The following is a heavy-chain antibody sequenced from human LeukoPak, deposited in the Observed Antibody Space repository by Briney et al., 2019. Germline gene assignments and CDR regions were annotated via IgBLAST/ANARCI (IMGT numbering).Heavy chain of an antibody. J-gene: IGHJ6*03. CDR3: AKMYKNFYMDV. V-gene: IGHV4-4*09. CDR1: GVSTGSYY. D-gene: IGHD1-1*01. CDR2: MYITGST. Sequence: SETLSLTCNVSGVSTGSYYWNWIRRPPGKGLEWIGYMYITGSTNYNPSLRGRVTIYVDTANNQVSLKLSSVTAADTAVYYCAKMYKNFYMDVWGKGTTVTVS.